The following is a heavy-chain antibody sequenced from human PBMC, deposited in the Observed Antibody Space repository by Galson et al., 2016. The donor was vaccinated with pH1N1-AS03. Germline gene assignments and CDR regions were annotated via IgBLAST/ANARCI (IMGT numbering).Heavy chain of an antibody. Sequence: SETLSLTCTVSGDSISSSFYYWGWVRQPPGKALEWIATIYYTGSTYYNPSLQSRVTVSIDTSKNRFSLNLSSVTAADTALYYCARVRSPLHIDAFDIWGQGTMVTVSS. V-gene: IGHV4-39*01. D-gene: IGHD2-21*01. CDR3: ARVRSPLHIDAFDI. CDR1: GDSISSSFYY. J-gene: IGHJ3*02. CDR2: IYYTGST.